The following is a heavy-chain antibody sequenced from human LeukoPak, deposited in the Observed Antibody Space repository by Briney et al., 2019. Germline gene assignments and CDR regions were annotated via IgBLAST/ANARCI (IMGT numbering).Heavy chain of an antibody. Sequence: PSETLSLTCTVSGGSISSSSYYWGWIRQPPGKGLEWIGSIYYSGSTYYNPSLKSRVTISVDTSKNQFSLKLSSVTAADTAVYYCARVGMTLGFDYWGQGTLVTVSS. V-gene: IGHV4-39*07. J-gene: IGHJ4*02. D-gene: IGHD3-10*01. CDR1: GGSISSSSYY. CDR3: ARVGMTLGFDY. CDR2: IYYSGST.